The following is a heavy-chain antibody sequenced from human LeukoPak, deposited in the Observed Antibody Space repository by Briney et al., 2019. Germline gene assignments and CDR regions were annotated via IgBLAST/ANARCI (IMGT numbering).Heavy chain of an antibody. J-gene: IGHJ2*01. CDR1: GFTFNTYW. CDR3: ARAKPADFDL. V-gene: IGHV3-74*01. Sequence: GGSLRLSCVGSGFTFNTYWIHWVRQAPGKGLVWVSRVKEDGRETNYADSVKGRFTLSRDNAKNTVYLQMNNLRAEDTAVYHCARAKPADFDLWGRGTLVTVSS. CDR2: VKEDGRET.